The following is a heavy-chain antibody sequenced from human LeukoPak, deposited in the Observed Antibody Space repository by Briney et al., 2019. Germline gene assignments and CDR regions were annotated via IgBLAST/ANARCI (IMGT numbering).Heavy chain of an antibody. V-gene: IGHV3-23*01. J-gene: IGHJ6*02. CDR3: AKEKAGTGYYYYGMGV. CDR2: ISGSGGST. D-gene: IGHD6-19*01. Sequence: GGSLRLSCAASGFTFSSYAMSWVRQAPGKGLEWVSAISGSGGSTYYADSVKGRFTISRDNSKNTLYLQMNSLRAEDTAVYYCAKEKAGTGYYYYGMGVWGQGTTVTVSS. CDR1: GFTFSSYA.